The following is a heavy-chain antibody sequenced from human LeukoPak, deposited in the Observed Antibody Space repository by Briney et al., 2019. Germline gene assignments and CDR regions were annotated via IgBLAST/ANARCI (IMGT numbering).Heavy chain of an antibody. D-gene: IGHD1-1*01. CDR1: GFTFSDYW. J-gene: IGHJ4*02. CDR2: IISDGSSA. Sequence: GGSLRLSCAASGFTFSDYWMHWVRQAPGKGLVWVSRIISDGSSATYADSVKGRLTISRDSAKNSLYLQMNSLRAEDTAVYYCARDLEVPRPFDYWGQGTLVTVSS. V-gene: IGHV3-74*01. CDR3: ARDLEVPRPFDY.